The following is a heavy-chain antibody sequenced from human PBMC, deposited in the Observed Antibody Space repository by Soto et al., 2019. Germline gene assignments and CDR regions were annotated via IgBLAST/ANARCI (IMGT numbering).Heavy chain of an antibody. CDR1: GFSLTTDGVG. J-gene: IGHJ4*02. V-gene: IGHV2-5*05. CDR3: AHSRNLITEDAQVGDFDY. CDR2: IYWDDDE. Sequence: QITLKESGPTLVKPTQTLTLTCNFSGFSLTTDGVGVGWVRQPRGGPLEWLSLIYWDDDERYGPSLKTRLTLTKDPSKNPVDLMMTNMDPVDTATYYCAHSRNLITEDAQVGDFDYWGQGILVTVSS. D-gene: IGHD3-10*01.